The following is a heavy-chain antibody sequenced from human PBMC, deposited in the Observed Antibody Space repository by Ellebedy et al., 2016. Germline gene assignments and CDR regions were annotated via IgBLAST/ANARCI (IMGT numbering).Heavy chain of an antibody. CDR1: GYTFTDNA. CDR2: IAAGDGVT. CDR3: ARGNTIPGPEPLDY. Sequence: ASVKVSCKASGYTFTDNAIHWVRQAPGESLEWMGWIAAGDGVTKYSQKFQGRVTITRDTSASTAYMELSSLRSEDTAVYYCARGNTIPGPEPLDYWGQGTLITVSS. V-gene: IGHV1-3*01. J-gene: IGHJ4*02. D-gene: IGHD1-14*01.